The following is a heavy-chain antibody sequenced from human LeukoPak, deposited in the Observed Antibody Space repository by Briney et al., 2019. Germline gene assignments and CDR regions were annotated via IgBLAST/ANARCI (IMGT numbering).Heavy chain of an antibody. D-gene: IGHD6-6*01. CDR1: GGTFSSYA. CDR2: IIPIFGTA. Sequence: SVKVSCKASGGTFSSYAISWVRQAPGQGLEWMGGIIPIFGTANYAQKFQGRVTIAADESTSTAYMELSSLRSEDTAVYYCARVLAAPHYYYYGMDVWGQGTTVTVSS. V-gene: IGHV1-69*01. CDR3: ARVLAAPHYYYYGMDV. J-gene: IGHJ6*02.